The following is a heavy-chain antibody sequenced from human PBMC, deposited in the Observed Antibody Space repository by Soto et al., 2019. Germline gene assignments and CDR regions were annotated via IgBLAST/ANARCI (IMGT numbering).Heavy chain of an antibody. J-gene: IGHJ4*02. CDR3: SREPHDCSCGSCYSF. D-gene: IGHD2-15*01. CDR1: GGPFSSYA. V-gene: IGHV1-69*01. CDR2: IIPILGTA. Sequence: QVQLVQSEAEVQKPGSSVKVSCKASGGPFSSYAISWVRQAPGQGLEWMGGIIPILGTANYAQKFQGRVTITADESTSTAYMELSSLRSDDTAVYYCSREPHDCSCGSCYSFWGQGTLVTVSS.